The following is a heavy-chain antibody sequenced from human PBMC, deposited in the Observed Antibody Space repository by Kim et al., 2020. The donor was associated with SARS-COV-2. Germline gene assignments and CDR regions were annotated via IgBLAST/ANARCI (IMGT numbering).Heavy chain of an antibody. D-gene: IGHD1-26*01. V-gene: IGHV3-30-3*01. CDR2: ISYDGSNK. CDR3: APGRNYYYMDV. Sequence: GGSLRLSCAASGFTFSSYAMHWVRQAPGKGLEWVAVISYDGSNKYYADSVKGRFTISRDNSKNTLYLQMNSLRAEDTAVYYCAPGRNYYYMDVWGKGTTV. J-gene: IGHJ6*03. CDR1: GFTFSSYA.